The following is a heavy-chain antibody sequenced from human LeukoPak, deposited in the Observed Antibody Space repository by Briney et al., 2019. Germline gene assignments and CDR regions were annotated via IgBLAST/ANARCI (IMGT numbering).Heavy chain of an antibody. J-gene: IGHJ5*02. CDR3: ARDRGRENYGGNSELIWFDP. D-gene: IGHD4-23*01. Sequence: PSETLSLTCTVSGGSISSYYWNWIRQPPGKGLEWIGYMYYSGFINYNPSLKSRVTISIDTSKNQFSLKLSSVTAADTAVYYCARDRGRENYGGNSELIWFDPWGQGTLVTVSS. CDR1: GGSISSYY. V-gene: IGHV4-59*01. CDR2: MYYSGFI.